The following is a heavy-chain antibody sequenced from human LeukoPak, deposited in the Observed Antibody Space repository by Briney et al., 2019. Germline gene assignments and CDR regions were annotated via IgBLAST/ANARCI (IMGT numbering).Heavy chain of an antibody. J-gene: IGHJ5*02. Sequence: PSQTLSLTCTVSGGSISSGDYYWSWIRQPPGKGLEWIGYIYYSGSTYYNPSLKSRVTISVDTSKNQFFLKLSSVTAADTAGYYCARGEQQLVPSWFDPWGQGTLVTVSS. CDR3: ARGEQQLVPSWFDP. CDR2: IYYSGST. CDR1: GGSISSGDYY. V-gene: IGHV4-30-4*08. D-gene: IGHD6-13*01.